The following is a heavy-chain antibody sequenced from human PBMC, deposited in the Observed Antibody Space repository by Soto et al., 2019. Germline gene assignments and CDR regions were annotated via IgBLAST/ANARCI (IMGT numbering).Heavy chain of an antibody. CDR2: ISSSSSTI. CDR1: EFTFRSYS. V-gene: IGHV3-48*02. CDR3: ARDSHPGWHFDY. J-gene: IGHJ4*02. D-gene: IGHD6-19*01. Sequence: EAQLVESGGGLVQPGGSLRLSCATSEFTFRSYSMNWVRQATGKGLEWISYISSSSSTIYYADSVRGRFTISRDNAKNSLYLKMNSLRDEDTAVYYCARDSHPGWHFDYWGQGTLVTVSS.